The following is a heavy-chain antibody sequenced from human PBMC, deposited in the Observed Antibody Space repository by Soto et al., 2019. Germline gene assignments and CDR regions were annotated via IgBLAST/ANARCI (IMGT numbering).Heavy chain of an antibody. V-gene: IGHV4-34*01. CDR3: ARHHVRGRTIAGAAEF. D-gene: IGHD6-13*01. CDR1: GGSFSGYY. J-gene: IGHJ4*02. CDR2: INHSGNT. Sequence: QVQLQQWGAGLLKPSETLSLTCAVYGGSFSGYYWSWIRQPPGKGLEWTGEINHSGNTNYNPSLKSRVTISVDTSKNQLFLNLSSVTAADTARYYCARHHVRGRTIAGAAEFWGQGTLVTVSS.